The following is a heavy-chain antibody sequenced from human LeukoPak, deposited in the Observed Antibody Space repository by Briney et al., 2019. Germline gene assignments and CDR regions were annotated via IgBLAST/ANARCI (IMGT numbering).Heavy chain of an antibody. J-gene: IGHJ4*02. CDR2: IYYSGST. CDR3: ARKTFDYDSSGYYWS. D-gene: IGHD3-22*01. V-gene: IGHV4-39*01. Sequence: SETLSLTCTVSGGSISSSSYYWGWIRQPPGKGLEWIGSIYYSGSTYYNPSLKSRVTISVDTSKNQFSLKLSSVTAADTAVYYCARKTFDYDSSGYYWSWGQGTLVTVSS. CDR1: GGSISSSSYY.